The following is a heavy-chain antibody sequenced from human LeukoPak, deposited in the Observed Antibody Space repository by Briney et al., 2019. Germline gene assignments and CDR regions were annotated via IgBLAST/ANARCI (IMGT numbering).Heavy chain of an antibody. CDR2: ISGSGGST. Sequence: GGSLRLSCAASGFTFSSYAMNWFRRAPGKGLDWASPISGSGGSTYYADSVKGRFTISRDNSKNTLYLQMNSLRAEDTAVYYCAKEIKFRAAAGDYFDYWGQGTLVTVSS. CDR1: GFTFSSYA. CDR3: AKEIKFRAAAGDYFDY. D-gene: IGHD6-13*01. J-gene: IGHJ4*02. V-gene: IGHV3-23*01.